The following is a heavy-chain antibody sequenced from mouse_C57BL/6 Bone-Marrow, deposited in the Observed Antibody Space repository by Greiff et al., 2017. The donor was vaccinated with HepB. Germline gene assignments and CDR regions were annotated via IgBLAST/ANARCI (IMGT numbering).Heavy chain of an antibody. CDR1: GFNIKDDY. V-gene: IGHV14-4*01. Sequence: VQLQQSGAELVRPGASVKLSCTASGFNIKDDYMHWVKQRPEQGLEWIGWIDPENGDTEYASKFQGKATITADTSSNTAYLPLSSLTSEDTAVYYCTTGDGYLYYFDYWGQGTTLTVSS. CDR3: TTGDGYLYYFDY. J-gene: IGHJ2*01. D-gene: IGHD2-3*01. CDR2: IDPENGDT.